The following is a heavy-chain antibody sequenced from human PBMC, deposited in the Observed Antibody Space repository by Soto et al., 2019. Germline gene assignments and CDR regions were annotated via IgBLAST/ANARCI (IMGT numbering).Heavy chain of an antibody. Sequence: GGSLSLSCAASGFTFSSYAMSWVSQAPGKGLEWVSAISGSCGSTYYADSVKGRFTISRDNSKNTLYLQMNSLGAEDTAVYYCAKDRRVTIAVALSDYWGQGTLVTVSS. D-gene: IGHD6-19*01. CDR1: GFTFSSYA. CDR2: ISGSCGST. V-gene: IGHV3-23*01. J-gene: IGHJ4*02. CDR3: AKDRRVTIAVALSDY.